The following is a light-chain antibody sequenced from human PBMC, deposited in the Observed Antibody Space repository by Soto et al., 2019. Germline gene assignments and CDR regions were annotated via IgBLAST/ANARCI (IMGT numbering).Light chain of an antibody. Sequence: ETMMTQPPYTLSVSLGERATLSCRASQSLRSSLAWYQQKPGQAPRLLIYDASTRATGIPARFSGSGSGTDFTLTISGLQSEDFAVYYCQQYNNWPQTFGQGTKVDIK. J-gene: IGKJ1*01. CDR3: QQYNNWPQT. CDR2: DAS. V-gene: IGKV3-15*01. CDR1: QSLRSS.